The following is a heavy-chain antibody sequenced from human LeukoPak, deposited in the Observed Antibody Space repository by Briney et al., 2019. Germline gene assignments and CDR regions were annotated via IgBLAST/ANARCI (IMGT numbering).Heavy chain of an antibody. Sequence: PSETLSLTCTVSGYSISSGYYWGWIRQPPGKGLEWIGSIYYSGSTYYNPSLKSRVTISVDTSKNQFSLKLSSVTAADTAVYYCARQKPIYCSGGSCYSPDYMDVWGKGTTVTVSS. J-gene: IGHJ6*03. CDR3: ARQKPIYCSGGSCYSPDYMDV. CDR2: IYYSGST. D-gene: IGHD2-15*01. V-gene: IGHV4-38-2*02. CDR1: GYSISSGYY.